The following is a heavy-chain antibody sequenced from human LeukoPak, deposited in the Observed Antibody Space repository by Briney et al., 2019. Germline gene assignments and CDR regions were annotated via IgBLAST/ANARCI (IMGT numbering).Heavy chain of an antibody. Sequence: GGSLRLSCAASGFTFSSYWMSWVRQAPGKGLEWVANIKQDGSEKYYVDSVKGRFTISRDNAKNSLYLQINSLRAEDTAVYYCARDIRHTAMVKGLDYWGQGTLVTVSS. V-gene: IGHV3-7*04. D-gene: IGHD5-18*01. CDR1: GFTFSSYW. CDR2: IKQDGSEK. J-gene: IGHJ4*02. CDR3: ARDIRHTAMVKGLDY.